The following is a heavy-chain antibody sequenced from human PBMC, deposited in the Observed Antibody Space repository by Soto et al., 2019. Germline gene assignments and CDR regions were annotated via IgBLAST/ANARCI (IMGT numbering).Heavy chain of an antibody. CDR1: GFTFSSYG. J-gene: IGHJ6*02. V-gene: IGHV3-30*18. CDR2: ISYDGSNK. CDR3: AKGRGQSYYYYYGMDF. Sequence: XGSLRLSCAASGFTFSSYGMHWVRQAPGKGLEWVAVISYDGSNKDYADSVKGRFTISRDNSKNTLYLQMNSLRAEDTAVYYCAKGRGQSYYYYYGMDFWGQGTTVTVSS. D-gene: IGHD2-15*01.